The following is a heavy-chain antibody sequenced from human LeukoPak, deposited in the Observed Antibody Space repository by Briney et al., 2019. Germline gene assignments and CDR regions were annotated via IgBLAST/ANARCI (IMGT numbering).Heavy chain of an antibody. CDR2: ILYDGSNK. V-gene: IGHV3-30*03. Sequence: GGSLRLSCAASGFTFSSYGIHWVRQAPGKGLDWVALILYDGSNKYYADSVKGRFTISRDNAKNSLYLQMNSLRAEDTAIYYCARGITLDGVDVWGKGTTVTVSS. D-gene: IGHD3-10*01. CDR3: ARGITLDGVDV. CDR1: GFTFSSYG. J-gene: IGHJ6*04.